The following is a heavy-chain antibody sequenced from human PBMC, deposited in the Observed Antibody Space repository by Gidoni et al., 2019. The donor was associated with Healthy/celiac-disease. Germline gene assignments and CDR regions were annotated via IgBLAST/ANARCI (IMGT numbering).Heavy chain of an antibody. D-gene: IGHD5-12*01. CDR1: GFTFSSYA. V-gene: IGHV3-23*01. CDR2: ISGSGGST. CDR3: AKGRSGYEGLYYFDY. J-gene: IGHJ4*02. Sequence: EVQLLESGGGLVHPGGSLRLSCAASGFTFSSYAMSWVRQAPGKGLEWVSAISGSGGSTYDADSVKGRFTISRDNSKNTLYLQMNSLRAEDTAVYYCAKGRSGYEGLYYFDYWGQGTLVTVSS.